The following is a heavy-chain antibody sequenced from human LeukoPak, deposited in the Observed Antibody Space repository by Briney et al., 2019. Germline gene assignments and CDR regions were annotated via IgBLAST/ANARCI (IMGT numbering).Heavy chain of an antibody. CDR1: GFTFSSYS. V-gene: IGHV3-48*04. CDR3: AREAVAGLNFDY. CDR2: ISHSSNTI. Sequence: GGSLRLSCAASGFTFSSYSMNWVRQAPGKGLEWVSYISHSSNTIYYAHSVKGRFTISRDNAQNSLYLQMNSLRAEDTAVYYCAREAVAGLNFDYWGQGTLVTVSS. D-gene: IGHD6-19*01. J-gene: IGHJ4*02.